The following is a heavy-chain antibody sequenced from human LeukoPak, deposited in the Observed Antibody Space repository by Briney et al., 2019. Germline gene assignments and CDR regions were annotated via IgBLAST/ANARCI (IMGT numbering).Heavy chain of an antibody. CDR3: ARSVYGDYVSVYYYYYMDV. CDR2: IYYSGST. Sequence: SETLSLTCTVSGGSISSSSFYWGWIRQPPGKGLEWIGSIYYSGSTYYNPSLKSRVTISVDTSKNQFSLKLSSVTAADTAVYYCARSVYGDYVSVYYYYYMDVWGKGTTVTVSS. J-gene: IGHJ6*03. V-gene: IGHV4-39*07. CDR1: GGSISSSSFY. D-gene: IGHD4-17*01.